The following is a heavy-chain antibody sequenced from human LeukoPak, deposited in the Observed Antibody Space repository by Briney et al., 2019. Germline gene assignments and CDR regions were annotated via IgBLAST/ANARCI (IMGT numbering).Heavy chain of an antibody. V-gene: IGHV3-21*01. CDR2: ISSSSSYI. CDR3: ARGGSSGSVSDY. CDR1: GFTFSSYS. D-gene: IGHD6-19*01. J-gene: IGHJ4*02. Sequence: RPGGSLRLSCAASGFTFSSYSMNWVRQAPGKGLEWVSSISSSSSYIYYADSVKGRFTISRDSAKNSLYLQMNSLRAEDTAAYYCARGGSSGSVSDYWGQGTLVTVSS.